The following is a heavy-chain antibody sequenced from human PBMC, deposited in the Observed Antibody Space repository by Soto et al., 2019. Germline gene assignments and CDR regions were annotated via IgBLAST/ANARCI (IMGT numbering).Heavy chain of an antibody. Sequence: ASVKVSCKASGYTFTSYAMHWVRQAPGQRLEWMGWINAGNGNTKYSQKFQGRVTITRDTSASTAYMELSSLRSEDTAVYYCARDPFGLLSQSWFDPWGQGTLVTVSS. CDR3: ARDPFGLLSQSWFDP. CDR1: GYTFTSYA. V-gene: IGHV1-3*01. CDR2: INAGNGNT. D-gene: IGHD2-15*01. J-gene: IGHJ5*02.